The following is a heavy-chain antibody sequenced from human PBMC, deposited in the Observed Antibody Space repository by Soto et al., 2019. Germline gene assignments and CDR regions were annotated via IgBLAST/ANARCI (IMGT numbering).Heavy chain of an antibody. V-gene: IGHV4-30-2*01. CDR2: IYHSGST. Sequence: QLHLQESGSGLVKPSQTLSLTCAVSGGSISKNGYSWSWIRQPPRKGLEWIGYIYHSGSTYYNPSLKSRVSISVDRSNNRFSLNLSSVTAADTAGYYCARTVTTGPFFDFWGQGTLVTVSS. D-gene: IGHD4-17*01. CDR1: GGSISKNGYS. J-gene: IGHJ4*02. CDR3: ARTVTTGPFFDF.